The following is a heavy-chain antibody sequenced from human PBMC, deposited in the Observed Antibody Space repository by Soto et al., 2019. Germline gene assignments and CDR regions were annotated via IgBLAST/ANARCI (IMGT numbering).Heavy chain of an antibody. J-gene: IGHJ5*02. CDR2: FCDGGDT. D-gene: IGHD6-25*01. CDR1: GGSVSSSNYC. CDR3: ERDPGLAPGRGSPDL. V-gene: IGHV4-61*01. Sequence: SETLSLTCTVSGGSVSSSNYCWAWIRQPPGKRLEWLGRFCDGGDTNYNPSLKNRVTISIDTSKNQFSLNLNSVTAADTAVYYCERDPGLAPGRGSPDLWGQGTLVTVYS.